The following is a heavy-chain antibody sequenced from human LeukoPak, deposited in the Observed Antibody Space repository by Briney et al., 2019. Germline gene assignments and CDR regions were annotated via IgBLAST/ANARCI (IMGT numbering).Heavy chain of an antibody. V-gene: IGHV1-2*02. J-gene: IGHJ4*02. CDR3: ARTAKLDY. CDR2: INPNSGAT. CDR1: GYTFTGYY. D-gene: IGHD3-10*01. Sequence: GASVKVSCKASGYTFTGYYMHWLRQAPGQGLEWMGCINPNSGATNYAQKFQGRVTMTRDTSIGTAYMDLSRLRSDDTAVYYCARTAKLDYWGQGAQVTVSS.